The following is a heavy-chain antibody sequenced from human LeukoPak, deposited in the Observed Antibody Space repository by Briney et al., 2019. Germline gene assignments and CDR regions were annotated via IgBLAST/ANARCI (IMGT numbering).Heavy chain of an antibody. CDR2: ISYDGSNK. Sequence: PGGSLRLSCAASGFTISSYAMHWVRQAPGKGLEWVAVISYDGSNKYYADSVKGRFTIPRDNSKHTLYLQMNSLRAEDTAVYYCARDPVLWFGELLKGHFDYWGQGTLVNVSS. V-gene: IGHV3-30-3*01. CDR1: GFTISSYA. D-gene: IGHD3-10*01. CDR3: ARDPVLWFGELLKGHFDY. J-gene: IGHJ4*02.